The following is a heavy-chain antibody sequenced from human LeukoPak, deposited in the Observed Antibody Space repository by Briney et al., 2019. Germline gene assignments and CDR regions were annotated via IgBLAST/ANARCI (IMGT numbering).Heavy chain of an antibody. CDR3: ARHSVVAARWFDY. V-gene: IGHV4-39*01. D-gene: IGHD2-15*01. J-gene: IGHJ4*02. CDR1: GGSISSSSYY. Sequence: PSETLSLTCTVSGGSISSSSYYWGWIRQPPGQGLEWIGSIYYSGSTYYNPSLKSRVTISVDTSKNQFSLKLSSVTAADTAVYYCARHSVVAARWFDYWGQGTLVTVSS. CDR2: IYYSGST.